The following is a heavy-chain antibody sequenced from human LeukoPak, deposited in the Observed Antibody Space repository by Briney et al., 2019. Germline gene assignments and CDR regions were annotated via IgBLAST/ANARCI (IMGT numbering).Heavy chain of an antibody. J-gene: IGHJ4*02. CDR2: INSDGSST. CDR1: GFTFSSHW. V-gene: IGHV3-74*01. Sequence: GGSLRLSCAASGFTFSSHWMHWVRQAPGKGLVWVSRINSDGSSTSYADSVKGRFTISRDNAKNTLYLQMNSLRVEDTAVYFCARGHVPGSTRHWDFWGQGTLVTVSS. CDR3: ARGHVPGSTRHWDF. D-gene: IGHD3-10*01.